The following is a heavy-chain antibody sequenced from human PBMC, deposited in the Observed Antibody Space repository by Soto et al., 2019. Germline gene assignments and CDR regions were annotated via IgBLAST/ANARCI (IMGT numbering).Heavy chain of an antibody. CDR3: ARPSLKHSGYYPWFYGMDV. Sequence: SETLSLSCTVSGGSISSSSYYWGWIRQPPGKGLEWIGSIYYSGSTYYNPSLKSRVTISVDTSKNQFSLKLSSVTAAGTAVYYCARPSLKHSGYYPWFYGMDVWGQGTTVTVSS. V-gene: IGHV4-39*01. CDR2: IYYSGST. CDR1: GGSISSSSYY. D-gene: IGHD3-22*01. J-gene: IGHJ6*02.